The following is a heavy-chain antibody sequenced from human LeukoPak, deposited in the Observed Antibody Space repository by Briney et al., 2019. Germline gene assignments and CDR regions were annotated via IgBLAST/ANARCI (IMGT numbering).Heavy chain of an antibody. CDR2: IFSSGST. CDR3: ARAPSLYYFDS. D-gene: IGHD2/OR15-2a*01. V-gene: IGHV4-59*11. CDR1: GGSISTHY. Sequence: TSETLSLTCTVSGGSISTHYWGWILQPPGKGLEWIGYIFSSGSTSYNPSLKSRVTISLDTSKNQFSLKVTSVTAADTAMYYCARAPSLYYFDSWGQGTLVTVSS. J-gene: IGHJ4*02.